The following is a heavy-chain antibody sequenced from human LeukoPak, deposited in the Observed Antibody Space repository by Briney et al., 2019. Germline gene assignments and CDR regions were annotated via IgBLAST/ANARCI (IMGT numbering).Heavy chain of an antibody. D-gene: IGHD2-15*01. Sequence: VAPVKVSCKASGYTFTGYYMHWVRQAPGQGLEWMGWINPNSGGTNYAQKFQGRVTMTRDTSISTAYMELSRLRSDDTAVYYCARDGYCSGGSCYSGVDYGMDVWGQGTTVTVSS. CDR2: INPNSGGT. CDR1: GYTFTGYY. J-gene: IGHJ6*02. CDR3: ARDGYCSGGSCYSGVDYGMDV. V-gene: IGHV1-2*02.